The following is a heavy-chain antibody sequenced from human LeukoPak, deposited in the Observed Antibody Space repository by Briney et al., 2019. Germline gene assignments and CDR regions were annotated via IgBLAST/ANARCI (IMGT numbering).Heavy chain of an antibody. CDR3: ARAPGNDYYPYYYMDV. V-gene: IGHV4-59*01. J-gene: IGHJ6*03. Sequence: SETLSLTCTVSGGSISSYYWSWIRQPPGKGLEWIGYIYYSGSTNYNPSLKSRVTISVDTSKNQFSLKVNSVTAADTAVYYCARAPGNDYYPYYYMDVWGKGTTVTVSS. CDR1: GGSISSYY. D-gene: IGHD4/OR15-4a*01. CDR2: IYYSGST.